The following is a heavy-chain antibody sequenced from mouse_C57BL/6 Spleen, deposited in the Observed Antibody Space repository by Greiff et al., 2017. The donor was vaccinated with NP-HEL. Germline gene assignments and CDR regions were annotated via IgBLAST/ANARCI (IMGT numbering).Heavy chain of an antibody. CDR1: GYTFTDYY. V-gene: IGHV1-26*01. Sequence: EVQLQQSGPELVKPGASVKISYKASGYTFTDYYMNWVKQSHGKSLEWIGDINPNNGGTSYNQKFKGKATLTVDKSSSTAYMELRSLTSEDSAVYDCASSIYYLDYWGQGTTLTVSS. CDR2: INPNNGGT. J-gene: IGHJ2*01. CDR3: ASSIYYLDY.